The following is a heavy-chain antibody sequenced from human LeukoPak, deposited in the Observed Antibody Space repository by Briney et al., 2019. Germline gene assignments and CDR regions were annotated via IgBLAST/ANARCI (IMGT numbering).Heavy chain of an antibody. Sequence: GGSLRLSCEASGFTFSNYAMSWVRQAPGKGLEWVSTVTGNTRRTYYADSVQGRFTISRDNSNNTLFLQVHSLRADDTAVYHCAKWGFSDRSGANFHSWGQGTLVTVS. D-gene: IGHD3-22*01. V-gene: IGHV3-23*01. J-gene: IGHJ4*02. CDR2: VTGNTRRT. CDR3: AKWGFSDRSGANFHS. CDR1: GFTFSNYA.